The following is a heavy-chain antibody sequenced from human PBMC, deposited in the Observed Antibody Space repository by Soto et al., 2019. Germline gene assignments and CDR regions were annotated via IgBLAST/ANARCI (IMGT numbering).Heavy chain of an antibody. CDR1: GGTFSSYA. CDR2: IIPIFGTA. D-gene: IGHD3-3*01. Sequence: ASVKVSCKASGGTFSSYAISWVRQAPGQGLEWMGGIIPIFGTANYAQKFQGRVTITADESTSTAYMELSSLRSEDTAVYYCALNYETNKYDAFDIWGQGTMVTVSS. CDR3: ALNYETNKYDAFDI. V-gene: IGHV1-69*13. J-gene: IGHJ3*02.